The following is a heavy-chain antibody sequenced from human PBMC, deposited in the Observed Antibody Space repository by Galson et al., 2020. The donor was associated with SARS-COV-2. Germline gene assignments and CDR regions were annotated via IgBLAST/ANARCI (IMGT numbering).Heavy chain of an antibody. D-gene: IGHD1-1*01. CDR3: ARENWNDINYYYAMDV. CDR2: ISTTSRTI. V-gene: IGHV3-48*03. Sequence: TGGSLRLSCAASGFTFSSYEMNWVRQAPGKGLEWVSYISTTSRTIYYADSVKGRFAISRDNAKNSLYLQMNSLRAEDTAVYYCARENWNDINYYYAMDVWGQGTTVTVSS. CDR1: GFTFSSYE. J-gene: IGHJ6*02.